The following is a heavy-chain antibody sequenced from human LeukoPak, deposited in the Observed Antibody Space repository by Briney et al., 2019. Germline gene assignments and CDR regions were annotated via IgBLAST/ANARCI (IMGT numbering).Heavy chain of an antibody. CDR1: GFALGSFA. Sequence: PGGSLRLSCTASGFALGSFAMHWVRQGAGKRLEYISAISVNGNTTYYDTSVKGRFVISRDNSRNKLYLQMGRLRPEDTAMYSCVRGGASGIDYWGRGALVTVS. CDR3: VRGGASGIDY. D-gene: IGHD1-26*01. J-gene: IGHJ4*02. V-gene: IGHV3-64*01. CDR2: ISVNGNTT.